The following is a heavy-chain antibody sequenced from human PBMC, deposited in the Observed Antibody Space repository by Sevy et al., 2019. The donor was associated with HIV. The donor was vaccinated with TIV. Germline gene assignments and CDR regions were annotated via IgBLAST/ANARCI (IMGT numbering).Heavy chain of an antibody. J-gene: IGHJ4*02. D-gene: IGHD5-12*01. CDR2: ISSTGNFE. V-gene: IGHV3-30*04. CDR1: GFRLNTYA. CDR3: ARDAGYTTKFHPLH. Sequence: SLRLSCSASGFRLNTYAMHWVRQAPGKGLEWVSVISSTGNFESYAASVKGRFTISKDNSKNTVSLQMNSLRPEDTAMYYCARDAGYTTKFHPLHWGQGTLVTVSS.